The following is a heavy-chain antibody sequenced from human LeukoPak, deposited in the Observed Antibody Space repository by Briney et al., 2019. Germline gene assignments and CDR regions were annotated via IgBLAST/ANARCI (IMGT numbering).Heavy chain of an antibody. CDR1: GGSISSGSCY. CDR2: IYTSGST. CDR3: ARAPADMEVVVMDFDY. D-gene: IGHD3-22*01. Sequence: PSETLSLTCTVSGGSISSGSCYWSWIRQPAGKGLEWIGRIYTSGSTNYNPSLKSRVTISVDTSKNQFSLKLSSVTAADTAVYYCARAPADMEVVVMDFDYWGQGTLVTVSS. J-gene: IGHJ4*02. V-gene: IGHV4-61*02.